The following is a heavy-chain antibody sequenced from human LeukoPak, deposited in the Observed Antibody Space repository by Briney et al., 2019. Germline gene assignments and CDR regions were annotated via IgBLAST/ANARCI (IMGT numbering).Heavy chain of an antibody. CDR2: IRYDCSKK. CDR3: AKALSNYDSSGYYYPTHGFDY. CDR1: GFTFSSYG. V-gene: IGHV3-30*02. D-gene: IGHD3-22*01. J-gene: IGHJ4*02. Sequence: GGSLRLSCAASGFTFSSYGMHWVRQAPGKGLEWVAFIRYDCSKKYYADSAKGRFTISRDNSKHTLYLQMNSLRAEDTAVYYCAKALSNYDSSGYYYPTHGFDYWGQGTLVTVSS.